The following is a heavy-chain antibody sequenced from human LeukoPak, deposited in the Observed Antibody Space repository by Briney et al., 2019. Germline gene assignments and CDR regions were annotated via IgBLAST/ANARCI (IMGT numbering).Heavy chain of an antibody. Sequence: GASLRLSCAASGFTFSSYTMNWVRQAAGKVLEWVSYISSSSSYIYYADLVKGRFTISRDNAENSLYLQMNSLRAEDTAVYYCARGSEGYCSGGGCYYGMDVWGQGTTVTVSS. D-gene: IGHD2-15*01. V-gene: IGHV3-21*01. J-gene: IGHJ6*01. CDR1: GFTFSSYT. CDR2: ISSSSSYI. CDR3: ARGSEGYCSGGGCYYGMDV.